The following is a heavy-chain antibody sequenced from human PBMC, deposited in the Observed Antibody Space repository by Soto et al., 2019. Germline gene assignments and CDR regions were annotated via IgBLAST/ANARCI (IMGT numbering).Heavy chain of an antibody. V-gene: IGHV3-23*01. D-gene: IGHD6-19*01. Sequence: GGSLRLSCAASGFTFSSYAMSWVRQAPGKGLEWVSAISGSGGSTYYADSVKGRFTISRDNSKNTLYLQMNSLRAEDTAVYYCAKATHSRGSSGWYDYWGQGTLVTVSS. CDR3: AKATHSRGSSGWYDY. CDR2: ISGSGGST. CDR1: GFTFSSYA. J-gene: IGHJ4*02.